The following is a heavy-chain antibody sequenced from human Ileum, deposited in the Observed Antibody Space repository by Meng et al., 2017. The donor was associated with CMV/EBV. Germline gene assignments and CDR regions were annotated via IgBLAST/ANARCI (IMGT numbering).Heavy chain of an antibody. V-gene: IGHV3-23*01. CDR3: AKDPRSFTIFGVITRGTPEYMDV. CDR1: GFTFSSHD. J-gene: IGHJ6*02. D-gene: IGHD3-3*01. Sequence: GEALKISCEASGFTFSSHDMRWVRQAPGKGLEWVSGIGRRSDRTYYADSVEGRFTISRDDSNNTLFLQMNSLRAEDTAVYYCAKDPRSFTIFGVITRGTPEYMDVWGQGTMVTVSS. CDR2: IGRRSDRT.